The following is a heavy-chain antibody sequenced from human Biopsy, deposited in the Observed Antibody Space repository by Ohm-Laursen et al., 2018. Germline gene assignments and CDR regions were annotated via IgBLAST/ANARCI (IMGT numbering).Heavy chain of an antibody. CDR3: ARLYRLDDYWNDDPPDAFDV. CDR2: ISDRGNT. CDR1: GGSNTDDY. V-gene: IGHV4-59*01. J-gene: IGHJ3*01. Sequence: SETLSLTCTVSGGSNTDDYWSWMRQSPRKGLEWIGHISDRGNTNYNPSLRGRVTISVDTSKKQFSLKLSSVTAADTAVFFCARLYRLDDYWNDDPPDAFDVWGQGTMVTVSS. D-gene: IGHD3-3*01.